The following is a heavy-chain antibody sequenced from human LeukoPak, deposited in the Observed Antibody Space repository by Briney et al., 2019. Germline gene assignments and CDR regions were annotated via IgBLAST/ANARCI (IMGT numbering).Heavy chain of an antibody. Sequence: GGSLRLSCAASGFTFSGSAMHWVRRASGKGLEWVGRIRSKANSYATAYAASVKGRFTISRDDSKNTAYLQMNSLKSEDTAVYYCLCTAPAGSPWMDVWGQGTTVTVSS. D-gene: IGHD5-18*01. CDR2: IRSKANSYAT. CDR3: LCTAPAGSPWMDV. V-gene: IGHV3-73*01. J-gene: IGHJ6*02. CDR1: GFTFSGSA.